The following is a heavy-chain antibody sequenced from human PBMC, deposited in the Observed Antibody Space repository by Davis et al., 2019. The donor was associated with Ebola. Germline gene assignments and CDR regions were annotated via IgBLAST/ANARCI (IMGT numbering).Heavy chain of an antibody. Sequence: GESLKISCAASGFTFSDYGMHWVRRAPGKGLEWVSFIYYDGSHEDYADSVKGRFTISRDNSKNTVYLQMNSLRAEDTAMYYCTTELVRGDFDRWGQGTLVTVAA. CDR2: IYYDGSHE. J-gene: IGHJ4*02. CDR3: TTELVRGDFDR. V-gene: IGHV3-33*03. CDR1: GFTFSDYG. D-gene: IGHD3-22*01.